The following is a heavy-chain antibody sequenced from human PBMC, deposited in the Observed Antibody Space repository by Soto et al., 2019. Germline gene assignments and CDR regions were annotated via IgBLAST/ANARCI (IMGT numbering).Heavy chain of an antibody. Sequence: PGGSLRLSCAASGFTFSTYAMHWVRQAPGKGPDWVAFISSDGSNEYYADSVKGRFTISRDNSKNTLYLQMNSLRAEDTAVYYCAKDERRTTVVTGYFQHWGQGTLVTVSS. J-gene: IGHJ1*01. CDR3: AKDERRTTVVTGYFQH. CDR1: GFTFSTYA. D-gene: IGHD4-17*01. CDR2: ISSDGSNE. V-gene: IGHV3-30-3*01.